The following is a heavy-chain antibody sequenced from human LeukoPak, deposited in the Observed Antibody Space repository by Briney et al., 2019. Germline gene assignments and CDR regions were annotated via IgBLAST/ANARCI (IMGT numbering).Heavy chain of an antibody. J-gene: IGHJ4*02. V-gene: IGHV4-4*07. CDR3: ARDYCSGGSCYLFDY. CDR1: GGSISSYY. Sequence: PSETLPLTCTVSGGSISSYYWSWIRQPAGKGLGWIGRIYTSGSTNYNPSLKSRVTMSVDTSKNQFSLKLSSVTAADTAVYYCARDYCSGGSCYLFDYWGQGTLVTVSS. CDR2: IYTSGST. D-gene: IGHD2-15*01.